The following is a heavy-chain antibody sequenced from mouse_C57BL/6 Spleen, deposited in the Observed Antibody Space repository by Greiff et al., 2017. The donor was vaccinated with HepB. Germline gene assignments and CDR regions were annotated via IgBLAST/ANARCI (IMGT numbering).Heavy chain of an antibody. J-gene: IGHJ4*01. V-gene: IGHV7-1*01. CDR3: ARGNWDEGDAMDY. CDR1: GFTFSDFY. D-gene: IGHD4-1*01. Sequence: EVNVVESGGGLVQSGRSLRLSCATSGFTFSDFYMEWVRQAPGKGLEWIAASRNKANDYTTEYSASVKGRFIVSRDTSQSILYLQMNALRAEDTAIYYCARGNWDEGDAMDYWGQGTSVTVSS. CDR2: SRNKANDYTT.